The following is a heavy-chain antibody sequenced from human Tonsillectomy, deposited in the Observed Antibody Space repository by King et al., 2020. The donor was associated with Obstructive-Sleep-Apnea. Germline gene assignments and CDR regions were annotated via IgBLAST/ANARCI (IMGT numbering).Heavy chain of an antibody. CDR3: AREISPGAFDY. J-gene: IGHJ4*02. CDR2: IKEDGREK. CDR1: GFIFSFFS. Sequence: VQLVESGGGLVQPGGSLRLSCAASGFIFSFFSMSWVRQAPGKGLEWVANIKEDGREKYYVDSVKGRFTISRDNAKNSLFLQMNSLRAEDTAVYYCAREISPGAFDYWGQGTLVSVSS. D-gene: IGHD1-1*01. V-gene: IGHV3-7*01.